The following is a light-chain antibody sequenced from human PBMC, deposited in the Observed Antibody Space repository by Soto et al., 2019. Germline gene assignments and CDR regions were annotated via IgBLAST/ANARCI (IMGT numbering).Light chain of an antibody. CDR1: QSVSSSY. J-gene: IGKJ2*01. CDR2: DAS. V-gene: IGKV3D-20*01. CDR3: QQYGSSPYT. Sequence: EIVLTQSPATLSFSPGERATLSCRASQSVSSSYLAWYQQKPGLAPRLLIYDASSRATGIPDRFSGSGSGTDFTLTISRLEPEDLAVYYCQQYGSSPYTFGQGTKLEIK.